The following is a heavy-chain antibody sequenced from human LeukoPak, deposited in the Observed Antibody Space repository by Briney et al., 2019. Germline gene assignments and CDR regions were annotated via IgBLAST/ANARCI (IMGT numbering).Heavy chain of an antibody. Sequence: SETLSLTCAVYGGSFSGYYWNWVRQPPGKGLEWIGEISHSGSTNYNLSLKSRVTISVDTSKNQFSLRLSSVTAADTAVYYCARDRSGRNFDTWGQGTLVTVSS. J-gene: IGHJ4*02. CDR3: ARDRSGRNFDT. CDR2: ISHSGST. V-gene: IGHV4-34*01. D-gene: IGHD3-22*01. CDR1: GGSFSGYY.